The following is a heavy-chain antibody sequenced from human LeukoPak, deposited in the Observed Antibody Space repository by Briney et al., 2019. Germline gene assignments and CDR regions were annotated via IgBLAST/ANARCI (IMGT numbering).Heavy chain of an antibody. CDR1: GFTFSHYW. CDR2: IKPDGSDK. Sequence: GGSLTLSCAASGFTFSHYWMSWVRQAPGKGLEWVANIKPDGSDKYYVDSVKGRFTISRDNAKNTLYLQMDSLRAVDTAVYYCAREDMWAFDMWGQGTMVTVSS. V-gene: IGHV3-7*01. CDR3: AREDMWAFDM. J-gene: IGHJ3*02. D-gene: IGHD2-15*01.